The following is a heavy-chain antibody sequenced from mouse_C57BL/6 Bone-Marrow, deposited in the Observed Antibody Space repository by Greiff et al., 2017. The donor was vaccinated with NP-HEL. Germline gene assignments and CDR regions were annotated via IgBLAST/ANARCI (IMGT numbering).Heavy chain of an antibody. Sequence: EVQGVESGPELVKPGASVKISCKASGYSFTGYYMNWVKQSPEKSLEWIGEINPSTGGTTYNQKFKAKATLTVDKSSSTAYMQLKSLTSEDSAVYYCARHWAWFAYWGQGTLVTVSA. CDR2: INPSTGGT. CDR1: GYSFTGYY. D-gene: IGHD4-1*01. J-gene: IGHJ3*01. CDR3: ARHWAWFAY. V-gene: IGHV1-42*01.